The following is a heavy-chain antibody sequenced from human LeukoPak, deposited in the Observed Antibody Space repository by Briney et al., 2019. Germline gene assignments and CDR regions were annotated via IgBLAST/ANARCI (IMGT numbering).Heavy chain of an antibody. D-gene: IGHD5-18*01. J-gene: IGHJ3*02. CDR2: IYYSGST. Sequence: SETLSLTCTVSGYSISSGYYWGWIRQPPGKGLEWIGYIYYSGSTNYNPSLKSRVTISVDTSKNQFSLKLSSVTAADTAVYYCARDRRGGYSYGPDAFDIWGQGTMVTVSS. V-gene: IGHV4-61*01. CDR3: ARDRRGGYSYGPDAFDI. CDR1: GYSISSGYY.